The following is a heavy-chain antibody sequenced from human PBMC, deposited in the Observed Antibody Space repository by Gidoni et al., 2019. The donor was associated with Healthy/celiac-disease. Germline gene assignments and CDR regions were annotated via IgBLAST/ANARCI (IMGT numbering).Heavy chain of an antibody. J-gene: IGHJ6*03. CDR1: GGSISSYY. CDR3: ARSSSGWQGYYYYYMDV. Sequence: QVQLQESGPGLVTPPETLSLTCTVSGGSISSYYWSWIRQPPGKGLELIGYIYYSGSTNYNPSLKSRVTISVDTSKNQFSLKLSSVTAADTAVYYCARSSSGWQGYYYYYMDVWGKGTTVTVSS. D-gene: IGHD6-19*01. CDR2: IYYSGST. V-gene: IGHV4-59*08.